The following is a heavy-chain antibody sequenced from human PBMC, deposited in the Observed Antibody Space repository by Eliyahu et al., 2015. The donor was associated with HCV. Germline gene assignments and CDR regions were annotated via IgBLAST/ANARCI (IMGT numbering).Heavy chain of an antibody. CDR3: AKDLSYGDYEVWYFDL. CDR1: GFTFSSCA. CDR2: ISGSGTTT. V-gene: IGHV3-23*04. J-gene: IGHJ2*01. D-gene: IGHD5-12*01. Sequence: EVQLVESGGGLVQPGGSLRLSCAASGFTFSSCAMSWVRQAPGKGLEWVSAISGSGTTTYYADSVKGRFTISRDNSKNTLYLQMNSLRGEDTAVYYCAKDLSYGDYEVWYFDLWGRGTLVTVSS.